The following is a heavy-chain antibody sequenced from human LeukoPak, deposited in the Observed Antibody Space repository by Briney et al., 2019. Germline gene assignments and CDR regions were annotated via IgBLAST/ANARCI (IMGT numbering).Heavy chain of an antibody. CDR1: GFTFSSYA. CDR3: AKDQHPTMIVVGSYFDY. D-gene: IGHD3-22*01. V-gene: IGHV3-23*01. Sequence: PGGSLRLSCAASGFTFSSYAMSWVRQAPGKGLEWVSAISGSGGSTYYADSVKGRFTISRDNSKNTLYLQMNSLRAEDTAVYYCAKDQHPTMIVVGSYFDYWGQGTLVTVSS. CDR2: ISGSGGST. J-gene: IGHJ4*02.